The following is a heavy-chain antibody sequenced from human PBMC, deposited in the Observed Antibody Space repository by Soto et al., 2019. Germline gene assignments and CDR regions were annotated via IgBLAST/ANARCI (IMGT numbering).Heavy chain of an antibody. V-gene: IGHV1-69*02. CDR1: GGTFSSY. CDR2: IIPILGIA. J-gene: IGHJ4*02. D-gene: IGHD3-22*01. Sequence: SVKVSCKASGGTFSSYISWVRQAPGQGLEWMGRIIPILGIANYAQKLQGRVTITADKSTSTAYMELSSLRSEDTAVYYCARLLYYDSSGYPVDYWGQGTLVTVSS. CDR3: ARLLYYDSSGYPVDY.